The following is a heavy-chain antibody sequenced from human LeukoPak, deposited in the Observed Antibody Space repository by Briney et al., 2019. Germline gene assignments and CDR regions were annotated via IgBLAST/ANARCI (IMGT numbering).Heavy chain of an antibody. CDR1: GYTFTVYY. CDR2: INPDSGGT. CDR3: ARGVTARGFYYYMDI. D-gene: IGHD2-21*02. Sequence: GASVKVSCKASGYTFTVYYMHWVRQAPGQGLEWMGWINPDSGGTKYAQKFQGRVTMTRDTSISTAYMELSSLRPDDTAVYSCARGVTARGFYYYMDIWGNGTTVTISS. J-gene: IGHJ6*03. V-gene: IGHV1-2*02.